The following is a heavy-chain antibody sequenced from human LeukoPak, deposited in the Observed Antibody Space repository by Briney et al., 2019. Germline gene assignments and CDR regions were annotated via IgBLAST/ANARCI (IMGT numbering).Heavy chain of an antibody. CDR3: ARVMGDCSSTSCYNYFDY. J-gene: IGHJ4*02. CDR1: GFTFSSYS. V-gene: IGHV3-21*01. CDR2: ISSSSSYI. Sequence: GGSLRLSCAASGFTFSSYSMNWVRQAPGKGLEWVSSISSSSSYIYYADSVKGRFTISRDNAKNSLYLQMNSLRAEDTAVYYCARVMGDCSSTSCYNYFDYWGQGTLVTVSS. D-gene: IGHD2-2*02.